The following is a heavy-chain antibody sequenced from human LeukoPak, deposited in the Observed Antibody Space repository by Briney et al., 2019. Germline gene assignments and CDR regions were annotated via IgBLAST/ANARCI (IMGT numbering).Heavy chain of an antibody. Sequence: GGSLRLSCAASGFTFSSYVMTWVRQAPGKGLEWVSGITGSGDITYYADSVKGRFTVSRDNSKNTLYLQMNSLRAEDTAIYYCAKDRSRVDGPDAFDIWGQGTMVTVSS. D-gene: IGHD5-24*01. CDR3: AKDRSRVDGPDAFDI. CDR2: ITGSGDIT. CDR1: GFTFSSYV. V-gene: IGHV3-23*01. J-gene: IGHJ3*02.